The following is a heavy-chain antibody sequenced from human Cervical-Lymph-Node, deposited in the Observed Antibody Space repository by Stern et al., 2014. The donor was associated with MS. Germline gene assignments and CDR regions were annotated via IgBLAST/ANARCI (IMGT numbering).Heavy chain of an antibody. V-gene: IGHV2-5*02. D-gene: IGHD3-22*01. CDR1: GFSFSTGGVG. J-gene: IGHJ4*02. Sequence: QVTLRESGPTLVKPTQTLTLTCTFSGFSFSTGGVGVGWIRQPPGKALEWLALIYWDDDEHYSPSLKSRLTITKDTSKNQVVLTMTNMDPVDTATYYCAHGPSDYDSAGYYYGFDYWGQGTLVTVSS. CDR2: IYWDDDE. CDR3: AHGPSDYDSAGYYYGFDY.